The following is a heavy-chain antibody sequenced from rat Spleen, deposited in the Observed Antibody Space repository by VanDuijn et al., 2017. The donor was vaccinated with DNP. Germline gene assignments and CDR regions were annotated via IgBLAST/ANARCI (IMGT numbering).Heavy chain of an antibody. D-gene: IGHD1-12*02. CDR3: ARSRGPLDYYDGYYAMDA. CDR1: GYSISRTY. J-gene: IGHJ4*01. V-gene: IGHV3-1*01. CDR2: ISYSGTT. Sequence: EVQLQESGPGLVKPSQSLSLTCSVTGYSISRTYWGWFRKFPGNKMEWIGHISYSGTTSYHPSLKSRISITRDTSKNQFFLHVISVTAEDTATYYCARSRGPLDYYDGYYAMDAWGQGTSVTVSS.